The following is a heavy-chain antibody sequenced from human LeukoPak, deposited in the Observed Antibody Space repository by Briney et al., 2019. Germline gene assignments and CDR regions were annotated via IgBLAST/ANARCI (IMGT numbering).Heavy chain of an antibody. J-gene: IGHJ4*02. CDR2: IYYSGST. D-gene: IGHD2-15*01. CDR3: ARGERYCSGGSCYSDPSDY. CDR1: GGSISSSSYY. V-gene: IGHV4-39*07. Sequence: PSETLSLTCTVSGGSISSSSYYWGWIRQPPGKGLEWIGSIYYSGSTYYNPSLKSRVTISVDTSKNQFSLKLSSVTAADTAVYYCARGERYCSGGSCYSDPSDYWGQGTLVTVSS.